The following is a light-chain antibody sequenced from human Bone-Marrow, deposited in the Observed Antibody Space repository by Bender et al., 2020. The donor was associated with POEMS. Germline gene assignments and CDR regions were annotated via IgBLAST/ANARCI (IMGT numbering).Light chain of an antibody. J-gene: IGLJ1*01. CDR3: TSYTPSGTLYI. Sequence: QSALTQPASVSGSPGQSITISCTGTSSDVGTYNLISWYQQHPGKAPKLLIFEDTERPSGVSDRFSGSKSGNTASLSISGLQAEDEADYYCTSYTPSGTLYIFGTGTKVTVL. V-gene: IGLV2-14*02. CDR2: EDT. CDR1: SSDVGTYNL.